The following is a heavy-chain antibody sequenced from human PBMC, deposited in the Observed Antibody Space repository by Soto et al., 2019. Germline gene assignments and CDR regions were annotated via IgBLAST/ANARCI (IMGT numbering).Heavy chain of an antibody. CDR3: ARDNSGWTNWFDP. D-gene: IGHD6-19*01. V-gene: IGHV3-30-3*01. Sequence: GRSMRLSCAASGFTFSSYTMHWVLQAPGKGLEWVALISSDGTTEYCADSVKGRFTMSRDNSKNTLYLQMNSLRGEDTAVYYCARDNSGWTNWFDPWGQGTLVTVSS. J-gene: IGHJ5*02. CDR2: ISSDGTTE. CDR1: GFTFSSYT.